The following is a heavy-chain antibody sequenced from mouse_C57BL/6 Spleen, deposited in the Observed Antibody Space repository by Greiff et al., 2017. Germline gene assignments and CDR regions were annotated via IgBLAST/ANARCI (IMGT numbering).Heavy chain of an antibody. CDR2: IYPRSGNT. V-gene: IGHV1-81*01. CDR1: GYTFTSYG. Sequence: VKLQESGAELARPGASVKLSCKASGYTFTSYGISWVKQRTGQGLEWIGEIYPRSGNTYYNEKFKGKATLTADKSSSTAYMELRSLTSEDSAVYFCARREGGYYGYFDYWGQGTTLTVSS. D-gene: IGHD2-3*01. CDR3: ARREGGYYGYFDY. J-gene: IGHJ2*01.